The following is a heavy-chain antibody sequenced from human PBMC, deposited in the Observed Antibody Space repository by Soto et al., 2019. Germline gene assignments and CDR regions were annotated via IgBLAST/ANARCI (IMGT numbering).Heavy chain of an antibody. V-gene: IGHV4-59*04. J-gene: IGHJ1*01. Sequence: SETLSLTCTVSGGSFTGYYYSWIRQSPGRGLEWIGDIYDGGITKYSPSLKSRAFMSADRSKNQFSLTLTSLTAADTGVYYCARTPRFLVFWGQGTPVTVSS. CDR1: GGSFTGYY. D-gene: IGHD2-8*02. CDR3: ARTPRFLVF. CDR2: IYDGGIT.